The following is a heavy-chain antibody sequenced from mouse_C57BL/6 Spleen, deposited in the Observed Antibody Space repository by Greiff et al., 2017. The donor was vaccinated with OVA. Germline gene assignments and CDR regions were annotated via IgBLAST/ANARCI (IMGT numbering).Heavy chain of an antibody. D-gene: IGHD1-1*01. V-gene: IGHV5-9*01. J-gene: IGHJ1*03. CDR1: GFTFSSYT. Sequence: EVMLVESGGGLVKPGGSLKLSCAASGFTFSSYTMSWVRQTPEQRLEWVATISGGGGNTYYPDSVKGRFTISRDNAKNTLYLQMSSLRSEDTALYYCARQTSVVEGGYFDVWGTGTTVTVSS. CDR3: ARQTSVVEGGYFDV. CDR2: ISGGGGNT.